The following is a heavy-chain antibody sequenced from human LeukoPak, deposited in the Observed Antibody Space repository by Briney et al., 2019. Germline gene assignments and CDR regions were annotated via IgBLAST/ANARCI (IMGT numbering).Heavy chain of an antibody. CDR2: IYHSGST. CDR3: AASITGTTANFDY. J-gene: IGHJ4*02. CDR1: GGSISSGGYY. D-gene: IGHD1-7*01. Sequence: SETLSLTCTVSGGSISSGGYYWSWIRQPPGKGLEWIGYIYHSGSTYYNPSLKSRVTISVDRSKNQFSLKLSSVTAADTAVYYCAASITGTTANFDYWGQGTLVTVSS. V-gene: IGHV4-30-2*01.